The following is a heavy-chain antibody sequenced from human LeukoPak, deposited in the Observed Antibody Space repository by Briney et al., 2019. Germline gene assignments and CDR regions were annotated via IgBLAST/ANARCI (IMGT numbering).Heavy chain of an antibody. J-gene: IGHJ4*02. CDR3: AKAPVTTCRGAYCYPFDY. D-gene: IGHD2-21*01. V-gene: IGHV3-23*01. Sequence: GGSLRPSCAASGFTLSSYAMSWVRQAPGKGLEWVSAISDSGNTYHADSVKGRFTISRDSSKNTLFLQMNRLRPEDAAVYYCAKAPVTTCRGAYCYPFDYWGQGTLVTVSS. CDR2: ISDSGNT. CDR1: GFTLSSYA.